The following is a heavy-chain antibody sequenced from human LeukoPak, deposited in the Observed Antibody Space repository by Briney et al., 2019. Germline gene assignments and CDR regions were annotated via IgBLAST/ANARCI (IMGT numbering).Heavy chain of an antibody. V-gene: IGHV4-39*07. D-gene: IGHD3-16*02. CDR3: ARDAPSYYDYVWGSYRRTDDAFDI. CDR2: IYYSGST. J-gene: IGHJ3*02. Sequence: GSLRLSCAASGFTFSSYSMNWVRQAPGKGLEWVGSIYYSGSTYYNPSLKSRVTISVDTSKNQFSLKLSSVTAADTAVYYCARDAPSYYDYVWGSYRRTDDAFDIWGQGTMVTVSS. CDR1: GFTFSSYS.